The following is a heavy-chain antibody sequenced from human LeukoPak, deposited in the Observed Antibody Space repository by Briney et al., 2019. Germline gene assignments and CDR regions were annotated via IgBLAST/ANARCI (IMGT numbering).Heavy chain of an antibody. V-gene: IGHV4-59*08. CDR1: GGSIRSYY. CDR3: ARSSTGAAADDY. D-gene: IGHD6-13*01. CDR2: IYYSGKS. J-gene: IGHJ4*02. Sequence: SSETLSLTCTVSGGSIRSYYWSWIRQPPGKGLEWIGYIYYSGKSDYNPTPKSRVTISVDTSRNQFSLKLSSVTAADTAVYYCARSSTGAAADDYWGQGTLVTVSS.